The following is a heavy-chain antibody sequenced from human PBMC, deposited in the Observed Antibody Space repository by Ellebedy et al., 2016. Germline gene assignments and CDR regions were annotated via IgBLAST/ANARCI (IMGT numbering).Heavy chain of an antibody. CDR1: GGSFSGYY. J-gene: IGHJ3*02. Sequence: SETLSLXCAVYGGSFSGYYWNWIRQPPGKGLEWIGEINHSGSTNYNPSLKSRVTISVDTSKNQFSLKLSSVTAADTAVYYCARVDERRSSGWADAFDIWGQGTVVTVSS. CDR2: INHSGST. D-gene: IGHD6-19*01. V-gene: IGHV4-34*01. CDR3: ARVDERRSSGWADAFDI.